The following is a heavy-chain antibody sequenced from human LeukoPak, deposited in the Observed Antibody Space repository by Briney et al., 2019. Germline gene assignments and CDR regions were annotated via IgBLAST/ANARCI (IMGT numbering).Heavy chain of an antibody. Sequence: PGGSLRLSCAASGFTFSSYAMHWVRQAPGKGLEWVAVISYDGSNKYYADSVKGRFTISRDNSKNTLYLQMNSLRAEDTAVYYCATNIGYSYGTFDPWGQGTLVTVSS. V-gene: IGHV3-30*04. J-gene: IGHJ5*02. CDR1: GFTFSSYA. CDR2: ISYDGSNK. D-gene: IGHD5-18*01. CDR3: ATNIGYSYGTFDP.